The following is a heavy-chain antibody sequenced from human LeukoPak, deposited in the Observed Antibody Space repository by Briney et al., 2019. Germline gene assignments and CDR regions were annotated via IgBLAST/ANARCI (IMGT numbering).Heavy chain of an antibody. D-gene: IGHD5-24*01. V-gene: IGHV1-69*05. CDR1: GGTFSSYA. Sequence: SVKVSCKASGGTFSSYAISWVRQAPGQGLEWMGGIIPIFGTANYAQKFQGRVTITTDESTSTAYMELSSLRSEDTAVYYCARAQEMATMRGWYFDLWGRGTLVTVPS. J-gene: IGHJ2*01. CDR2: IIPIFGTA. CDR3: ARAQEMATMRGWYFDL.